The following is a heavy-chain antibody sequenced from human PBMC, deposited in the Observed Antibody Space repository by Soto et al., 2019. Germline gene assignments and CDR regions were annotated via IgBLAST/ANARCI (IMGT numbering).Heavy chain of an antibody. CDR2: ISYDGSNK. V-gene: IGHV3-30*18. CDR1: GFIFSNYG. CDR3: AKDVVAKLGATIGMDV. D-gene: IGHD1-26*01. J-gene: IGHJ6*02. Sequence: PGGSLRLSCAASGFIFSNYGMHWVRQAPGKGLEWVAVISYDGSNKYYADSVKGRFTIPRDNSKNTLYLQMSSLRAEDTAVYYCAKDVVAKLGATIGMDVWGQGTTVTVSS.